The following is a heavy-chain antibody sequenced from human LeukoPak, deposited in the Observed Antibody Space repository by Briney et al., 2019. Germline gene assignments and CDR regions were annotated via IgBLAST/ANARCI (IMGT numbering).Heavy chain of an antibody. V-gene: IGHV3-7*01. J-gene: IGHJ3*02. Sequence: PGGSLRLSCAASGFSFRSHWMSWVRQAPGKGLEWVANINLDGSEKYYVDSVMGRFAVSRDNADNSLYLQINSLGAEDTAVYFCARDSEKSSSFAFDIWGQGTVVTVSS. CDR1: GFSFRSHW. CDR2: INLDGSEK. D-gene: IGHD6-13*01. CDR3: ARDSEKSSSFAFDI.